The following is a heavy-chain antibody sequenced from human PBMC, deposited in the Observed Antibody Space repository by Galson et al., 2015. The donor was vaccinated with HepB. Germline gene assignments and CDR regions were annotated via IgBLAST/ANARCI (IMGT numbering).Heavy chain of an antibody. V-gene: IGHV1-69*13. Sequence: SVKVSCKASGGTFSGYAISWVRQAPGQGLEWMGGIIPIFGTANYAQKFQGRVTITADESTSTAYMELSSLRSEDTAVYYCARGGYSGYDKDREGHYYYYMDVWGKGTTVTVSS. D-gene: IGHD5-12*01. CDR2: IIPIFGTA. CDR3: ARGGYSGYDKDREGHYYYYMDV. CDR1: GGTFSGYA. J-gene: IGHJ6*03.